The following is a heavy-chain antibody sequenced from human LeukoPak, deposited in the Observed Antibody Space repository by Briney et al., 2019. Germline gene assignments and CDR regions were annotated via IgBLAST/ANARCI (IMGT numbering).Heavy chain of an antibody. J-gene: IGHJ4*02. CDR2: INHSGST. D-gene: IGHD3-22*01. CDR3: ARTYYYDSSGYYTLDY. V-gene: IGHV4-34*01. Sequence: SETLSLTCAVYGGSFSGYYWSWIRQPPGKGLEWIGEINHSGSTNYNPSLKSRVTISVDTSKNQFSLKLSSVTAADTAVYYCARTYYYDSSGYYTLDYWGQGTLVTVSS. CDR1: GGSFSGYY.